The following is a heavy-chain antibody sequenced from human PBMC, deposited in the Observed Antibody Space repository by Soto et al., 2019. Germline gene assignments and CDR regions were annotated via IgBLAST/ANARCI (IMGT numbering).Heavy chain of an antibody. Sequence: QVQLQESGPGLVKPSQTLSFTCTVSGGAISTVDYSWGWIRQSPDMGLEWIGHIYDGGRTYNNPSLESRVTMSVDTSKSQLSLTLSSVSAADTAVYYCARVPSRDKVDSWGQGTLVTVSS. J-gene: IGHJ4*02. CDR2: IYDGGRT. CDR3: ARVPSRDKVDS. CDR1: GGAISTVDYS. V-gene: IGHV4-30-4*01.